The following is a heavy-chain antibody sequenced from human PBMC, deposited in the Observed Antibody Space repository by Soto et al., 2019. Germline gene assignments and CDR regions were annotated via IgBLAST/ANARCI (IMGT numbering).Heavy chain of an antibody. CDR3: ARGDTMVRGVIIDYFDY. CDR1: GYTFTGYY. CDR2: ISAYNGNT. J-gene: IGHJ4*02. Sequence: ASVKVSCKASGYTFTGYYMHWVRQAPGQGLEWMGWISAYNGNTHFAQKFQGRVTITTDTSATTAFMELSSLRSEDTAVYYCARGDTMVRGVIIDYFDYWGQGTLVTVSS. D-gene: IGHD3-10*01. V-gene: IGHV1-18*04.